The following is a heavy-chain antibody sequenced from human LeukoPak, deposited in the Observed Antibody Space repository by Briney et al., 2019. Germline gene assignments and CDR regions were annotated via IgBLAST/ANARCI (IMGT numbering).Heavy chain of an antibody. D-gene: IGHD1-14*01. J-gene: IGHJ6*02. V-gene: IGHV6-1*01. CDR2: TYYRSEWYN. CDR1: GDSVSINSAD. Sequence: SQTLSLTCGISGDSVSINSADWNWIRQSPSRGIEWLGRTYYRSEWYNDYAVSVKSRVTINPDTAKNQFSLQLNSVTPEDTAVYYCARDTTAYYYGMDVWGQGTTVAVSS. CDR3: ARDTTAYYYGMDV.